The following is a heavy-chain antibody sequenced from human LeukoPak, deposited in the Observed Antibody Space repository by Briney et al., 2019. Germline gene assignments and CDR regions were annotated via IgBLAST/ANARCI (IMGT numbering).Heavy chain of an antibody. D-gene: IGHD6-19*01. V-gene: IGHV3-23*01. CDR2: ISGSGGST. Sequence: PGGSLRLSCAASGFTFSSYAMSWVRQAPGKGLEGVSAISGSGGSTYYANSVKGRFTISRDNSKNTLYLQMNSLRAEDTAVYYCAKEGQWPGDYFDYWGQGTLVTVSS. CDR3: AKEGQWPGDYFDY. J-gene: IGHJ4*02. CDR1: GFTFSSYA.